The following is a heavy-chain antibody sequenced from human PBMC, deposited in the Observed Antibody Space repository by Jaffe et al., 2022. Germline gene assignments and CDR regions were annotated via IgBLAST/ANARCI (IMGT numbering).Heavy chain of an antibody. J-gene: IGHJ4*02. CDR1: GFTFSSYW. D-gene: IGHD3-16*02. CDR3: ARDPFTYDYIWGSYRSPPRGGFDY. CDR2: IKQDGSEK. Sequence: EVQLVESGGGLVQPGGSLRLSCAASGFTFSSYWMSWVRQAPGKGLEWVANIKQDGSEKYYVDSVKGRFTISRDNAKNSLYLQMNSLRAEDTAVYYCARDPFTYDYIWGSYRSPPRGGFDYWGQGTLVTVSS. V-gene: IGHV3-7*01.